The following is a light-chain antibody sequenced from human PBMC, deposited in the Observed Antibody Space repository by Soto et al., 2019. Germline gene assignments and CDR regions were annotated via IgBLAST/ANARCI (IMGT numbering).Light chain of an antibody. V-gene: IGKV3-11*01. Sequence: EIVLTQSPGTLSLSPGARATLSCRASQKISSYLAWYQQKPGQAPRLLIYDASNRATGIPARFSGSGSGTDFTLTISSLEPEDFAVYYCQQRSNWPPLTFGGGTKGEIK. CDR3: QQRSNWPPLT. CDR2: DAS. CDR1: QKISSY. J-gene: IGKJ4*01.